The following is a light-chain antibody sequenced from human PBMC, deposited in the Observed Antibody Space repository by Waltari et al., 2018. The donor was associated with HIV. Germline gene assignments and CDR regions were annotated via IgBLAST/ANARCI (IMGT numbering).Light chain of an antibody. V-gene: IGLV1-47*01. CDR2: RNN. CDR3: ATWDDSRVV. Sequence: QSALTQPPSASGTPGQRVTISCSGSTSNIGSNYVYWYQPLPGTAPKLLIYRNNQRPSGVPDRFSGSKSGTSASLAISGLRSEDEADYYCATWDDSRVVFGGGTKLTVL. J-gene: IGLJ2*01. CDR1: TSNIGSNY.